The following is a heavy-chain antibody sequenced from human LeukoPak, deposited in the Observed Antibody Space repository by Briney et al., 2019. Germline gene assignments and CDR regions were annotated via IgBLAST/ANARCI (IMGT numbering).Heavy chain of an antibody. CDR2: IYYSGST. CDR1: GGSISSHY. D-gene: IGHD5-18*01. V-gene: IGHV4-59*08. Sequence: PSETLSLTCTVSGGSISSHYWSWIRQPPGKGLEWIGYIYYSGSTNYNPSLKSRVTISVDTSKNQFSLKLSSVTAADTAVYYCARGYSYGYDYWGQGTLVTVSS. J-gene: IGHJ4*02. CDR3: ARGYSYGYDY.